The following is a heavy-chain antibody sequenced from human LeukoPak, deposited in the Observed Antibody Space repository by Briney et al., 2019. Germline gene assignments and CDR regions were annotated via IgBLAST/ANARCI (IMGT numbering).Heavy chain of an antibody. CDR2: IYYSGST. D-gene: IGHD3-3*01. CDR3: ARDSTKGTIFGVVTIPDYYYYGMDV. J-gene: IGHJ6*02. CDR1: GGSVSSGSYY. Sequence: SETLSLTCTVSGGSVSSGSYYWSWIRQPPGKGLEWMGYIYYSGSTNYNPSLKSRVTISVDTSKNQFSLKLSSVTAADTAVYYCARDSTKGTIFGVVTIPDYYYYGMDVWGQGTTVTVSS. V-gene: IGHV4-61*01.